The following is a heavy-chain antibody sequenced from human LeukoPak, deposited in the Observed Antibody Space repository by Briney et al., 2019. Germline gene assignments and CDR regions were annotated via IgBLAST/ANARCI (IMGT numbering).Heavy chain of an antibody. V-gene: IGHV3-53*01. CDR2: IYSGGST. J-gene: IGHJ3*02. Sequence: PGGSLRLSCAASEFTVSSNYMSWVRQAPGKGLEWVSVIYSGGSTYYADSVKGRFTISRDNSKNTLYLQMNSLRAEDTAVYYCARDYYDSSGYRHDAFDIWGQGTMSPSLQ. CDR1: EFTVSSNY. D-gene: IGHD3-22*01. CDR3: ARDYYDSSGYRHDAFDI.